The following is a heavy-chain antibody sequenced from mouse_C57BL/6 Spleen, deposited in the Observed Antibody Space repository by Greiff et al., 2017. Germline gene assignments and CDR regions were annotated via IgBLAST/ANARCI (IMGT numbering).Heavy chain of an antibody. Sequence: EVKLVESGGGLVKPGGSLKLSCAASGFTFSDYGMHWVRQAPEKGLEWVAYISSGSSTIYYADTVKGRFTISRDNAKNTLFLQMTSLRSEDTAMYYCARDYSITTVVVRYFDVWGTGTTVTVSS. CDR1: GFTFSDYG. J-gene: IGHJ1*03. D-gene: IGHD1-1*01. V-gene: IGHV5-17*01. CDR2: ISSGSSTI. CDR3: ARDYSITTVVVRYFDV.